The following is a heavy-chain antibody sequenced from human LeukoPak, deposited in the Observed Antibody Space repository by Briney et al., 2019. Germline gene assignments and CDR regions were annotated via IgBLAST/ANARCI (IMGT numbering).Heavy chain of an antibody. V-gene: IGHV3-23*01. CDR2: ISGSGGST. CDR3: AKDLGNKVVRGASL. D-gene: IGHD3-10*01. Sequence: SGGSLRLSCAASGFTFSSYAMSWVRQAPGKGLEWVSAISGSGGSTYYADSVKGRFTFSRDNSKNTQYLQMNSLRAEDTAVYYCAKDLGNKVVRGASLWGQGTMVTVSS. CDR1: GFTFSSYA. J-gene: IGHJ3*01.